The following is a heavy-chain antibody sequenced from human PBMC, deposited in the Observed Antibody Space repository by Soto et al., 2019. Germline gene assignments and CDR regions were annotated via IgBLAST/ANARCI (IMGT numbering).Heavy chain of an antibody. CDR2: ISGSGFMT. CDR1: GVAFSTYA. J-gene: IGHJ6*04. CDR3: AIGVTAGSVDV. Sequence: EVQLLESGGGLVQPGGSLRLSCEASGVAFSTYALNWVRQAPGQGLEWVSGISGSGFMTYYADSVKGRFTISIDNARNTLFLQMNSLRAEDTAVYYSAIGVTAGSVDVWGKGTTVTVSS. D-gene: IGHD2-21*02. V-gene: IGHV3-23*01.